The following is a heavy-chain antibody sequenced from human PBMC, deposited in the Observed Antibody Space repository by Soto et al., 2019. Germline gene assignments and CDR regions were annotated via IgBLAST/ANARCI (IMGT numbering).Heavy chain of an antibody. Sequence: QVQLVQSGAEVKKPGSSVKVSCKASGGTFSSSAISWVRQAPGQGLEWMGAIIPVFGTAHYEQKFQGRVTITADKPTSTAYMELSRLRSEDTAVYYCARERTERGKDVWGQGNRVTVSS. CDR2: IIPVFGTA. V-gene: IGHV1-69*06. CDR1: GGTFSSSA. J-gene: IGHJ6*02. CDR3: ARERTERGKDV.